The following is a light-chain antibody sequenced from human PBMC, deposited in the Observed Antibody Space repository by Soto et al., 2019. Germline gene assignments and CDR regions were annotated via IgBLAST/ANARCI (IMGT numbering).Light chain of an antibody. Sequence: EIVMTQSPATLSVSPGETVTLSCRASQSVSTSVAWYQQKPGQAPRLLIYAAFTRATAVPARFSGSGSGTEFALTISGLQSEDFAVYHCQQDKDWPLTFGGGTKVEMK. CDR3: QQDKDWPLT. J-gene: IGKJ4*01. V-gene: IGKV3-15*01. CDR2: AAF. CDR1: QSVSTS.